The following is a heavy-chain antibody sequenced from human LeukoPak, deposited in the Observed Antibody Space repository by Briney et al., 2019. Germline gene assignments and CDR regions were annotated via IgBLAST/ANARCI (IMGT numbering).Heavy chain of an antibody. J-gene: IGHJ4*02. CDR3: ARDHGGMRYFDWLPYYFDY. CDR2: IYYSGST. D-gene: IGHD3-9*01. CDR1: GGSISSSSYY. V-gene: IGHV4-39*07. Sequence: SETLSLTCTVSGGSISSSSYYWGWIRQPPGKGLEWIGSIYYSGSTYYNPSLKSRVTMSVDTSKNQFSLKLSSVTAADTAVYYCARDHGGMRYFDWLPYYFDYWGQGTLVTVSS.